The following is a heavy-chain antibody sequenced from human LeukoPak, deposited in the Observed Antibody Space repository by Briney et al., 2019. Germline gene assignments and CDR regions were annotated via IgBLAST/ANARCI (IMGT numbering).Heavy chain of an antibody. CDR3: ARVLDSGYDLGRAFDY. V-gene: IGHV4-39*07. Sequence: SETLSLTCTVSGGSISSSSYYWGWIRQPPGKGLEWIGSIYYSGSTYYNPSLKSRVTISVDTSKNQFSLKLSSVTAADTAVYYCARVLDSGYDLGRAFDYWGQGTLVTVSS. CDR2: IYYSGST. J-gene: IGHJ4*02. D-gene: IGHD5-12*01. CDR1: GGSISSSSYY.